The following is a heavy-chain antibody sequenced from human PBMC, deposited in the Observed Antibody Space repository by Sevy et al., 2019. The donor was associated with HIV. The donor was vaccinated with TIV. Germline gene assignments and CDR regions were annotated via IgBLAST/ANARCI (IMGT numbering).Heavy chain of an antibody. D-gene: IGHD2-15*01. Sequence: ASVKVSCKVFGYSLSKLSMHWVRQAPGKGLEWMGSLDPGNGEITYAQTLQGRVTITEGTSTDTAYMELSSLTSEDTATYYCATVGLGYYSGSSYYQGDWFDPWGQGTLVTVSS. CDR3: ATVGLGYYSGSSYYQGDWFDP. J-gene: IGHJ5*02. V-gene: IGHV1-24*01. CDR1: GYSLSKLS. CDR2: LDPGNGEI.